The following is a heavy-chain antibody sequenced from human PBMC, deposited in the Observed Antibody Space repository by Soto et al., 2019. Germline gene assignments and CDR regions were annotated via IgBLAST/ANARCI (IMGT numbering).Heavy chain of an antibody. V-gene: IGHV3-48*03. Sequence: PVGSLRLSCAASGFTFSSYEMNWVRQAPGKGLEWVSYISSSDSTISYAGSVKGRFTISRDNAKNSLFLHMNSLRAEDTAVYYCARVVAQGTHFDHWGQGTLVTVSS. CDR2: ISSSDSTI. CDR1: GFTFSSYE. CDR3: ARVVAQGTHFDH. D-gene: IGHD5-12*01. J-gene: IGHJ4*02.